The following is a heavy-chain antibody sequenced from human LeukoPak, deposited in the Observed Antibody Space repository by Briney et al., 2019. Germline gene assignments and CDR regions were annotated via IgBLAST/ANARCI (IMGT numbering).Heavy chain of an antibody. D-gene: IGHD3-22*01. J-gene: IGHJ3*02. V-gene: IGHV5-51*01. Sequence: GESLKISCTASGYTFTSHWIAWVRQMPGKGLEWMGIIYPGDSDTRYSPSFQGQVTISADKSISTAYLQWSSLKASDTAMYHCARQRSYYDSSGYYYAFDIWGQGTMVTVSS. CDR2: IYPGDSDT. CDR1: GYTFTSHW. CDR3: ARQRSYYDSSGYYYAFDI.